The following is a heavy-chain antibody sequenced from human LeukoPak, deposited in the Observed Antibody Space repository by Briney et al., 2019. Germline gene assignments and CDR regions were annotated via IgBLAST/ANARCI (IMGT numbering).Heavy chain of an antibody. CDR1: GFTFSSYS. V-gene: IGHV3-21*01. CDR3: ARDLDVLLDY. J-gene: IGHJ4*02. CDR2: ISSSSSYI. D-gene: IGHD3-10*01. Sequence: GGSLRLSCAASGFTFSSYSMNWVRQAPGKGLEWVSSISSSSSYIYYADSVKGRFTISRDNAKNSLYLQMDSLRAEDTAVYYCARDLDVLLDYWGQGTLVTVSS.